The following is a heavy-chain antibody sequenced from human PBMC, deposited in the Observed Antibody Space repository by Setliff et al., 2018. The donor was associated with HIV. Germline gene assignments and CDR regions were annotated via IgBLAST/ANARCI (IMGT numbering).Heavy chain of an antibody. CDR2: IYYPGST. Sequence: PSETLSLTCTVSSGSISSYYWSWIRQPPGKGLEWIGYIYYPGSTNYNPSLRSRVTISLDTSKNQFSLNLSSVTAADTAVYYCARGYDFWSGKAPHWFDPWGQGTLVTVSS. CDR1: SGSISSYY. D-gene: IGHD3-3*01. CDR3: ARGYDFWSGKAPHWFDP. V-gene: IGHV4-59*01. J-gene: IGHJ5*02.